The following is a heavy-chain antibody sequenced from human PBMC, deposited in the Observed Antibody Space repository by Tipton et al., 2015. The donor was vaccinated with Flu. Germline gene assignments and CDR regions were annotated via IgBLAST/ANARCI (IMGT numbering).Heavy chain of an antibody. V-gene: IGHV4-4*07. CDR1: GGSMSSYY. J-gene: IGHJ4*02. Sequence: TLSLTCTVSGGSMSSYYWAWIRQPAGKGLEWFGRMYTSGSTKYNPSLESRVTMSVDTSNNHFSLKLSSVTAADTAVYYCARGSGSGTYLIFDFWGQGTLATVSS. CDR3: ARGSGSGTYLIFDF. CDR2: MYTSGST. D-gene: IGHD3-10*01.